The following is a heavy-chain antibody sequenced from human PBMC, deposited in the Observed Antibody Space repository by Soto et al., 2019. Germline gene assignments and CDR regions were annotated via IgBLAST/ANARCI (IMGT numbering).Heavy chain of an antibody. Sequence: QVHLVQSGAEVKKHGASVKVSCKASGSSFSNYGISWVREAPGQGLEWMGWISTYNGDTDYPQKVQGRVTMTTDSSTRTGYLELRRLSSDDPAVYYCARDRGYYEHTGYLGSALDVWGQGTMVTVSS. CDR3: ARDRGYYEHTGYLGSALDV. CDR1: GSSFSNYG. J-gene: IGHJ3*01. D-gene: IGHD3-22*01. CDR2: ISTYNGDT. V-gene: IGHV1-18*01.